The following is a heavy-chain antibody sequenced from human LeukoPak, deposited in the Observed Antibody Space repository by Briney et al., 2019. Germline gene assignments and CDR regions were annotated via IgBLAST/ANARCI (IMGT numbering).Heavy chain of an antibody. Sequence: SETLSLTCTVSGGSISSYYWSWIRQPAGKGLEWIGRISTSGSNYNPSLESRVTMSVDTSKNQFSLKLRSVTAADTAVYYCAREGRGSTPGYWGQGTLVTVSS. CDR1: GGSISSYY. V-gene: IGHV4-4*07. CDR2: ISTSGS. D-gene: IGHD2-15*01. J-gene: IGHJ4*02. CDR3: AREGRGSTPGY.